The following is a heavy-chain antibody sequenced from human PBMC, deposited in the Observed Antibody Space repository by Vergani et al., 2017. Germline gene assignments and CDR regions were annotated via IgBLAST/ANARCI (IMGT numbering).Heavy chain of an antibody. V-gene: IGHV1-24*01. D-gene: IGHD3-22*01. J-gene: IGHJ6*02. CDR2: FDPEDGET. CDR1: GYTLTELS. Sequence: QVQLVQSGAEVKKPGASVKVSCKVSGYTLTELSMHWVRQAPGKGLEWMGGFDPEDGETIYAQKFQGRVTMTEDTSTDTAYMGLSSLRSEDTAVYYCATDCYYDSSGYSRRRDYYYGMDVWGQGTTVTVSS. CDR3: ATDCYYDSSGYSRRRDYYYGMDV.